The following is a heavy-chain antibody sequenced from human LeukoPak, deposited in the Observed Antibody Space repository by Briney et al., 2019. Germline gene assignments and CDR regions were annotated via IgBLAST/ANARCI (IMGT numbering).Heavy chain of an antibody. CDR2: INHSGST. D-gene: IGHD6-13*01. CDR1: GGSFSGYY. V-gene: IGHV4-34*01. Sequence: KPSETLSLTCAVYGGSFSGYYWSWIRQPPGKGLEWIGEINHSGSTNYNPSLKSRVTISVDTSKNQFSLKLSSATAADTAVYYCARGYVAAARLWDYWGQGTLVTVSS. J-gene: IGHJ4*02. CDR3: ARGYVAAARLWDY.